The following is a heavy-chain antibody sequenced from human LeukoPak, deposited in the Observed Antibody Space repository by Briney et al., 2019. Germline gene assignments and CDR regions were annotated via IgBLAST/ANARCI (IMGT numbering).Heavy chain of an antibody. D-gene: IGHD3-10*02. CDR1: GFTFSSYS. CDR2: ISSSSSTI. Sequence: GGSLRLSCAASGFTFSSYSMNWVRQAPGKGLEWASYISSSSSTIYYADSVKGRFTISRDNAKNSLYLQMNSLRAEDTAVYYCARDLGPGGFDYWGQGTLVTVSS. CDR3: ARDLGPGGFDY. V-gene: IGHV3-48*01. J-gene: IGHJ4*02.